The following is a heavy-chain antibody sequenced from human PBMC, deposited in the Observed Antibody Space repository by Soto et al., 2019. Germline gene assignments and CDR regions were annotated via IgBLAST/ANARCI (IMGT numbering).Heavy chain of an antibody. V-gene: IGHV3-23*01. CDR1: GFTFSSYA. Sequence: EVQLLESGGGLVQPGGSLRLSCAASGFTFSSYAMSWVRQAPGKGLEWVSAISGIGGSTYYADSVKGRFTISRYNSKNTLYVQMNSLRAEDTAVYYCAKDHGITMFDYCGQGTLVTVSS. J-gene: IGHJ4*02. CDR3: AKDHGITMFDY. CDR2: ISGIGGST. D-gene: IGHD3-10*01.